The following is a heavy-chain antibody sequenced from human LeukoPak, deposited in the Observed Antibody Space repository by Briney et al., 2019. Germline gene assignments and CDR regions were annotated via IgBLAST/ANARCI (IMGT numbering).Heavy chain of an antibody. CDR2: INSDGSTT. D-gene: IGHD5-18*01. CDR3: ARDQGSSFRL. CDR1: GFTLTNYW. J-gene: IGHJ4*02. V-gene: IGHV3-74*01. Sequence: PGGSLRLSCAASGFTLTNYWMHWVRQAPGKGLVWVAHINSDGSTTTYADAVKVRFTISRDSAKNTVYLQMNTLSADDTAVYYCARDQGSSFRLWGQGTLVTVSS.